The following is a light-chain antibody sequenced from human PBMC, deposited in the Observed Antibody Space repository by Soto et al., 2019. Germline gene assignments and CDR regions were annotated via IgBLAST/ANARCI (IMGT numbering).Light chain of an antibody. CDR3: QTWGTGLQV. Sequence: QLVLTQSPSASASLGASVKLTCTLSSGHSSYAIAWHQQQPETGHRYLMKLNSDGSHSKGDWIPDRFSGSSSGAARYLTISSLQSEDEADYYCQTWGTGLQVFGGGTKLTVL. CDR2: LNSDGSH. CDR1: SGHSSYA. J-gene: IGLJ2*01. V-gene: IGLV4-69*01.